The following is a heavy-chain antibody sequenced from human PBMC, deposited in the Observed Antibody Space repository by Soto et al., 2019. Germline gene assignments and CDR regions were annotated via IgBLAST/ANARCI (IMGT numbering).Heavy chain of an antibody. D-gene: IGHD3-3*01. CDR2: IYYSGST. V-gene: IGHV4-59*01. J-gene: IGHJ6*03. CDR3: ARLLNYDFWSGYSSGYYYYMDV. CDR1: GGSISSYY. Sequence: SXTLSLTCTVSGGSISSYYWSWIRQPPGKGLEWIGYIYYSGSTNYNPSLKSRVTISVDTSKNQFSLKLSSVTAADTAVYYCARLLNYDFWSGYSSGYYYYMDVWGKGTTVT.